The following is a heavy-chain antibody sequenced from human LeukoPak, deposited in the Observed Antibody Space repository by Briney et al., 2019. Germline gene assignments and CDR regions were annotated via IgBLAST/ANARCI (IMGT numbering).Heavy chain of an antibody. J-gene: IGHJ4*02. CDR3: ARGRYYLDS. CDR1: GFTFSTYW. D-gene: IGHD3-3*01. Sequence: QAGGSLRLSCAASGFTFSTYWMHWVRQAPGKGLVWISRFNSDGRSTHYADSVKGRFTISRDNAKNTLYLQMNSLRAEDTAVYYCARGRYYLDSWGQGTLVTVSS. V-gene: IGHV3-74*01. CDR2: FNSDGRST.